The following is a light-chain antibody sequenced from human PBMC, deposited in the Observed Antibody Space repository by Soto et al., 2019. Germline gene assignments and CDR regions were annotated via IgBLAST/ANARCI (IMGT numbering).Light chain of an antibody. CDR3: SSYAASSNLGV. V-gene: IGLV2-8*01. J-gene: IGLJ2*01. CDR1: SSDVGGYNY. CDR2: EVS. Sequence: QSVLTQPPSASGSPGQSVTISCIGTSSDVGGYNYVSWYQQHPGKAPKLMIYEVSKRPSGVPDRFSGSQSGNTASLTVSGLQAEDEADYYCSSYAASSNLGVFGGGTQLTVL.